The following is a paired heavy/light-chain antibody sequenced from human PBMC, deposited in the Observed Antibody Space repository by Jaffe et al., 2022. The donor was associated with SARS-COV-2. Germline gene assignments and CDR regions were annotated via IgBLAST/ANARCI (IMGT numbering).Light chain of an antibody. CDR1: SSNIGSNT. CDR2: SNN. Sequence: QSVLTQPPSASGTPGQRVTISCSGSSSNIGSNTVNWYQQLPGTAPKLLIYSNNQRPSGVPDRFSGSKSGSSASLAISGLQSEDEADYYCAAWDDSLNGHVVFGGGTKLTVL. J-gene: IGLJ2*01. CDR3: AAWDDSLNGHVV. V-gene: IGLV1-44*01.
Heavy chain of an antibody. CDR3: ARRVARSGSQFDH. V-gene: IGHV4-39*01. Sequence: QLQLQESGPGLVKPSETLSLTCAVSGGSIISSSYYWGWIRKPPGKGLEWIGTIYYSGSTYYNPSLKSRLTVSVDTSKNQFSLNLNSVTAADTAVYYCARRVARSGSQFDHWGQGTQVTVSS. D-gene: IGHD3-10*01. CDR1: GGSIISSSYY. J-gene: IGHJ4*02. CDR2: IYYSGST.